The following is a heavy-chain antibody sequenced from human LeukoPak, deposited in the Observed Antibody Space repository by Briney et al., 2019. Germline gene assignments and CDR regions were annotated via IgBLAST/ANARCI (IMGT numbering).Heavy chain of an antibody. J-gene: IGHJ4*02. CDR1: GFTFSSYG. Sequence: RRSLRLSCAASGFTFSSYGMHWVRQAPGKGLEWVAVIWYDGSNKYYADSVKGRFTISRDNSKNTLYLQMNSLRAEDTAVYYCARLGGRYSSGWLDYWGQGTLVTISS. V-gene: IGHV3-33*01. CDR2: IWYDGSNK. CDR3: ARLGGRYSSGWLDY. D-gene: IGHD6-19*01.